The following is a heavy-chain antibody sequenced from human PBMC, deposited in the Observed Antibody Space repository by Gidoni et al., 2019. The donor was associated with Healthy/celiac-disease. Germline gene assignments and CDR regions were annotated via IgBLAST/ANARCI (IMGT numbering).Heavy chain of an antibody. V-gene: IGHV4-59*08. Sequence: QVQLQESGPGLVKPSETLSLTCTVSGGSISSYYWSWIRQPPGKGLEWIGYIYYSGSTNSNPSLKSRVTISVDTSKNQFSLKLSSVTAADPAVYYCARQEGRYYYGMDVWGQGTTVTVSS. CDR3: ARQEGRYYYGMDV. CDR1: GGSISSYY. CDR2: IYYSGST. J-gene: IGHJ6*02.